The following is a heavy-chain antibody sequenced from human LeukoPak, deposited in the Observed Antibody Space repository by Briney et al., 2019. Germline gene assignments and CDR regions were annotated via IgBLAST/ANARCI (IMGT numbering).Heavy chain of an antibody. D-gene: IGHD2-15*01. J-gene: IGHJ4*02. CDR3: ARVGYCNGGSCYYFDY. V-gene: IGHV3-33*01. CDR2: IWYDGSNK. Sequence: PGRSLRLSCAASGFTFSSYGMHWVRQAPGKGLEWVAVIWYDGSNKYYADSVEGRFTISRDNSKNTLYLQMNSLRAEDTALYHCARVGYCNGGSCYYFDYWGQGTLVTVSS. CDR1: GFTFSSYG.